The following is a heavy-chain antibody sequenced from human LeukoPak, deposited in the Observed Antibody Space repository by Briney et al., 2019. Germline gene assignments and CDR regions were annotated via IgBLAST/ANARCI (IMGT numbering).Heavy chain of an antibody. J-gene: IGHJ4*02. D-gene: IGHD6-13*01. CDR2: INPSGGST. Sequence: GASVNVSCKASGCTLTSYYMHWVRQAPGQGLEWMGIINPSGGSTSYAQKFQGRVTMTRDTSTSTVYVELSSLRSEDTAVYYCARAAGGTIDYWGQGTLVTVSS. CDR3: ARAAGGTIDY. V-gene: IGHV1-46*01. CDR1: GCTLTSYY.